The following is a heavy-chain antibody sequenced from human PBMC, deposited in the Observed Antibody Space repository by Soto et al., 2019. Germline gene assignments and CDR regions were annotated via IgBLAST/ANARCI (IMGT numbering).Heavy chain of an antibody. D-gene: IGHD3-3*02. V-gene: IGHV1-18*01. CDR1: GATFISYG. CDR2: ISGYNGDT. J-gene: IGHJ4*02. Sequence: QVQLVQSGAEVKEPGASVKVSCKASGATFISYGFNWVRQAPGQGLEWMGWISGYNGDTHYAQNFQVRVTMTIDTSMSTAYMELRSLRSDDTAVYYCARGTIFGLVSFDYWGQGTLVTVSS. CDR3: ARGTIFGLVSFDY.